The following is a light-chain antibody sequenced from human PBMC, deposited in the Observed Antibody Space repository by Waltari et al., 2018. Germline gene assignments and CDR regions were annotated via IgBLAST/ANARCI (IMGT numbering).Light chain of an antibody. V-gene: IGKV3-20*01. CDR3: QQYGSSRWT. CDR1: QRVTNNY. Sequence: EIALTQSPATLYLSPGEGATLSCRASQRVTNNYLAWYQQKPGQAPRLLIYGASTRATGIPDKLSGSGSGTDFTLTISRLEPEDFAVYYCQQYGSSRWTFGQGTKVEIK. J-gene: IGKJ1*01. CDR2: GAS.